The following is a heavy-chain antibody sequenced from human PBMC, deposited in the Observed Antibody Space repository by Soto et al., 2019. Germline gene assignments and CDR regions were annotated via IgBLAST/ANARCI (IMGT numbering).Heavy chain of an antibody. V-gene: IGHV4-4*02. CDR2: IFHSGST. D-gene: IGHD3-10*01. CDR1: GDSISNFHW. J-gene: IGHJ5*02. Sequence: VQLHESGPGLVKASGTLSLTCAVSGDSISNFHWWTWLRQPPGRGLEWIGEIFHSGSTTYNPSLKSRVTISAGESTNQFLLDLTSVTAAGTAVNYCAGVGGEWLQSGGGWFHPGGGGILVIVST. CDR3: AGVGGEWLQSGGGWFHP.